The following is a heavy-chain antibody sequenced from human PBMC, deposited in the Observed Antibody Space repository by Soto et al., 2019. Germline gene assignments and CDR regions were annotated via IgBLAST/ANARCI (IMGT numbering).Heavy chain of an antibody. D-gene: IGHD6-13*01. J-gene: IGHJ5*02. CDR3: ARGCQAAAGSNWFDP. V-gene: IGHV4-34*01. CDR1: GGSFSGYY. CDR2: INHSGST. Sequence: SETLSLTCAVHGGSFSGYYWSWIRQPPGKGLEWIGEINHSGSTNYNPSLKSRVTISVDTSKNQFSLKLSSVTAADTAVYYCARGCQAAAGSNWFDPWGQGTLVTVSS.